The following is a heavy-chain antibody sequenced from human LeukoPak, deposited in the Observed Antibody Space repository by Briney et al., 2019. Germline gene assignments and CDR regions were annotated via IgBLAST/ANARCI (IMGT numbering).Heavy chain of an antibody. D-gene: IGHD5-12*01. CDR1: GFTFSGSA. Sequence: GGSLRLSCAASGFTFSGSAMHWVRQASGKGVEWVGRSRSKANGYATAYAASVTGRFTISRDDSKNTAYLQMNSLKTEDTAVYYCTSLGGYPDYWGQGTLVTVSS. CDR2: SRSKANGYAT. CDR3: TSLGGYPDY. J-gene: IGHJ4*02. V-gene: IGHV3-73*01.